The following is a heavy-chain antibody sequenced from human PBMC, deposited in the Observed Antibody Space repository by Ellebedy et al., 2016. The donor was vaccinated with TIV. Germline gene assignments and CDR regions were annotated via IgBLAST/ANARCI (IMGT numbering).Heavy chain of an antibody. CDR3: ASDSDSYCSSTSCFPPYYYGMDV. V-gene: IGHV1-18*04. D-gene: IGHD2-2*01. CDR2: ISAYNGNT. J-gene: IGHJ6*02. Sequence: ASVKVSCXASGYTFTSYGISWVRQAPGQGLEWMGWISAYNGNTNYAQKLQGRVTMTTDTSTSTAYMELRSLRSDDTAVYYCASDSDSYCSSTSCFPPYYYGMDVWGQGTTVTVSS. CDR1: GYTFTSYG.